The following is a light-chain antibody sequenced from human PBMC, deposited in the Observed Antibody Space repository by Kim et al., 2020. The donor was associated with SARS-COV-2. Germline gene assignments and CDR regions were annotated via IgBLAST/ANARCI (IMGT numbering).Light chain of an antibody. CDR3: SSYTSSDTYV. V-gene: IGLV2-14*04. CDR2: DVS. Sequence: GQSITTSCTGTSSDVGGYNYVSWYQQHPGKAPKIMIYDVSKGPSGVSNRFSGSKSGNTASLTISGLQAEDEADYYCSSYTSSDTYVFGTGTKVTVL. CDR1: SSDVGGYNY. J-gene: IGLJ1*01.